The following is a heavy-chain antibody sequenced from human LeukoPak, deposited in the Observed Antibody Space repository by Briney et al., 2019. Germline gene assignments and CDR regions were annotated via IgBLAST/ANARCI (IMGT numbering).Heavy chain of an antibody. CDR3: ARGSMVIAAQWEY. CDR2: INPNSGGT. Sequence: ASVKVSCKASGYTFTGYYMHWVRQAPGQGLEWMGWINPNSGGTNYAQKFQGWVTMTRDTSISTAYMELSRLRSDDTAVYYCARGSMVIAAQWEYWGQGILVTVSS. V-gene: IGHV1-2*04. CDR1: GYTFTGYY. D-gene: IGHD2-15*01. J-gene: IGHJ4*02.